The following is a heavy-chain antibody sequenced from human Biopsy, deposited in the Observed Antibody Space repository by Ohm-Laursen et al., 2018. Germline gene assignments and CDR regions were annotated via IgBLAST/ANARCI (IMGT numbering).Heavy chain of an antibody. CDR3: AKDLRNNNWGVEN. D-gene: IGHD7-27*01. V-gene: IGHV3-7*01. Sequence: SLRLSCAASGFTFRNYWMTWVRQAPGKGLEWVANIKQDGSEKYSVDSVKGRFTISRDNAKNSLYLQMNSLRAEDTAVFYCAKDLRNNNWGVENWGQGTLVTVSS. CDR2: IKQDGSEK. CDR1: GFTFRNYW. J-gene: IGHJ4*02.